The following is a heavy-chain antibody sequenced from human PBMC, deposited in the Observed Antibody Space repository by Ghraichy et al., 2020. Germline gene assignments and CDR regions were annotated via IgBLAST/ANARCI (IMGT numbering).Heavy chain of an antibody. V-gene: IGHV3-23*01. CDR3: AKGQVNFDY. Sequence: GESLNISCAASGFTFSSYAMTWVRQAPGKGLEWVSTISGSGRNTYYADSVKGQFTISRDNSKNTLYLQMNSLRAEDTAVYYCAKGQVNFDYWGQGTLVSVSS. CDR2: ISGSGRNT. J-gene: IGHJ4*02. CDR1: GFTFSSYA.